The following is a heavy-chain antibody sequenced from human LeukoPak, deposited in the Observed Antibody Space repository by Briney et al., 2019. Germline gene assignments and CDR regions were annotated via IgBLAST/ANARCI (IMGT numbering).Heavy chain of an antibody. J-gene: IGHJ4*02. V-gene: IGHV3-74*01. CDR1: EFTFRRYW. CDR3: TRGANYLPPDY. Sequence: GGSLRLSCAASEFTFRRYWMHWVRQAPGKGLVWVSHIKRDGSSTSYADSVTGRFTISRDNAKNTLYLQMNSLRAEDTAVYYCTRGANYLPPDYWGQGTLVTVSS. CDR2: IKRDGSST. D-gene: IGHD4/OR15-4a*01.